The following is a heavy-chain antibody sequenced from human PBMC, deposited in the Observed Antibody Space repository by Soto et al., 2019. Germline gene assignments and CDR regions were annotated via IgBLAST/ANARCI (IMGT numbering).Heavy chain of an antibody. CDR1: GFTFSSYG. V-gene: IGHV3-30*18. J-gene: IGHJ6*02. D-gene: IGHD6-19*01. CDR3: AKDPKPVDPVAGIYYYYGMDV. CDR2: ISYDGSNK. Sequence: QVQLVESGGGVVQPGRSLRLSCAASGFTFSSYGMHWVRQAPGKGLEWVAVISYDGSNKYYADSVKGRFTISRDNSKNTLYLQMNSLRAEDTAVYYCAKDPKPVDPVAGIYYYYGMDVWGQGTTVTVSS.